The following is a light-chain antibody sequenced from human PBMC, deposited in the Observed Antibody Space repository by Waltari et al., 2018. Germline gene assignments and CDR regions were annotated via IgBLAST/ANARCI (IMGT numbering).Light chain of an antibody. Sequence: QSALTQPASVSGSPGQSITISCTGTSSDVGGYNYVSWYQHHPGNVPKRIISEVNKRPSGVSHLFSGSKSGNTASLSIAGLQTEDEADYYCSSYTSSTTLVFGTGTKVTVL. CDR1: SSDVGGYNY. J-gene: IGLJ1*01. V-gene: IGLV2-14*01. CDR3: SSYTSSTTLV. CDR2: EVN.